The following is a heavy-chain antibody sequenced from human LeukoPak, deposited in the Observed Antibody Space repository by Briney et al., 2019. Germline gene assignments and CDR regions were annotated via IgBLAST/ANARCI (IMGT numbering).Heavy chain of an antibody. CDR1: GFTLSSYG. V-gene: IGHV3-33*01. CDR3: ARDKRYSGS. J-gene: IGHJ3*01. CDR2: IWYDGSKK. Sequence: PGGSLRLSCAASGFTLSSYGMHWVRQAPGKGLEWVAVIWYDGSKKYYVDSVKGRFTISRDNSKNTLYLQMNSLRAEDTAVYYCARDKRYSGSWGQGTMVTVSS. D-gene: IGHD1-26*01.